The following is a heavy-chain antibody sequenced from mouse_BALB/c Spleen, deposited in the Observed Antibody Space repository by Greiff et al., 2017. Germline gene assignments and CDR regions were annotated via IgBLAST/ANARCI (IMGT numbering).Heavy chain of an antibody. CDR1: GFTFSDYY. CDR2: ISDGGSYT. Sequence: EVKVVESGGGLVKPGGSLKLSCAASGFTFSDYYMYWVRQTPEKRLEWVATISDGGSYTYYPDSVKGRFTISRDNAKNNLYLQMSSLKSEDTAMYYCARRDYGYGFAYWGQGTLVTVSA. V-gene: IGHV5-4*02. D-gene: IGHD1-2*01. J-gene: IGHJ3*01. CDR3: ARRDYGYGFAY.